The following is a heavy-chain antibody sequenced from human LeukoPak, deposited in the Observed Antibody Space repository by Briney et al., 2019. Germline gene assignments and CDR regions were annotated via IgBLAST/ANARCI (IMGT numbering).Heavy chain of an antibody. CDR1: GFTFSSYD. J-gene: IGHJ4*02. V-gene: IGHV3-13*01. CDR3: ARDAGVVLVPSYYFDN. CDR2: IGAAGHT. Sequence: GGSLRLSCAASGFTFSSYDMHWVRQVPGKGLEWVSGIGAAGHTYYADSVKGRFTISRDNSKRTLFLQMNSLRVEDTAICYCARDAGVVLVPSYYFDNWGQGTLVTVSS. D-gene: IGHD3-3*01.